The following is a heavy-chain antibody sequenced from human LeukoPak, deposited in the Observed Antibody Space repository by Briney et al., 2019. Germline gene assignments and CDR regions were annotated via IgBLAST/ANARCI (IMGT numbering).Heavy chain of an antibody. Sequence: KASETLSLTCTVSGESISGFYWNWIRQPPGKGLEWIGSIYYSGSTYYNPSLKSRVTISVDTSKNQFSLKLSSVTAADTAVYYCARGLGLGWGQGTLVTVSS. CDR2: IYYSGST. CDR1: GESISGFY. V-gene: IGHV4-39*07. J-gene: IGHJ4*02. CDR3: ARGLGLG. D-gene: IGHD6-19*01.